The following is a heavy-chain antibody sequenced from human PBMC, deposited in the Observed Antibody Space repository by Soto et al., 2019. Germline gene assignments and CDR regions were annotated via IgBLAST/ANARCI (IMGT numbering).Heavy chain of an antibody. D-gene: IGHD4-17*01. Sequence: QVQLQESGPGLVKPSGTLSLTCTVSSVSISSINWWSWVRQPPGKGLEWIGEIFHSGTTNYNPSLKSRVTISVDKSRNQFPLKLTSVTAADTAVYYCARALTTNSYFDNWGQGTLVTVSS. CDR1: SVSISSINW. V-gene: IGHV4-4*02. CDR2: IFHSGTT. CDR3: ARALTTNSYFDN. J-gene: IGHJ4*02.